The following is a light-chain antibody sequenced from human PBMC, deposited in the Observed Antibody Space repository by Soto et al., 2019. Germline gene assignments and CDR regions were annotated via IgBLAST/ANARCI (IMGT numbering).Light chain of an antibody. CDR3: QQSYSLLWT. J-gene: IGKJ1*01. Sequence: DFQLTQSPSSLTASVGDRVTITCQASQRISRFLNWYQQKPGKAPKLLIFATSTLVNGVPSRFSGDGPVTDFSLTISDLQPEDFATYYCQQSYSLLWTFGQGTKVDI. V-gene: IGKV1-39*01. CDR1: QRISRF. CDR2: ATS.